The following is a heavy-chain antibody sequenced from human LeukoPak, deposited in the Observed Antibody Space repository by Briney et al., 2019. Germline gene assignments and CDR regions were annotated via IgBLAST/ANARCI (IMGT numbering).Heavy chain of an antibody. CDR3: ARDHVVLAPGGYYYHYMDV. V-gene: IGHV1-69*01. Sequence: SVKVSCKASEGTFNNYAIRWVRQAPGQGLEWMGGIIPIFGIANYAQKFQGRVTITADESTSTAYMELSSLRSEDTAVYYCARDHVVLAPGGYYYHYMDVWGKGTTVTVSS. D-gene: IGHD3-3*02. CDR2: IIPIFGIA. CDR1: EGTFNNYA. J-gene: IGHJ6*03.